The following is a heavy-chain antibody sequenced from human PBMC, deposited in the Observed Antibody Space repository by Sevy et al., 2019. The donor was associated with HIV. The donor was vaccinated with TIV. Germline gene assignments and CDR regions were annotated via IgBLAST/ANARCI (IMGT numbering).Heavy chain of an antibody. J-gene: IGHJ4*02. CDR3: ARAPGAVLEPGPYSFDD. D-gene: IGHD2-2*01. CDR2: VSYDRSNK. Sequence: GSLRLSCAASGFTFSSYVMHWVRQAPGKGPEWVAVVSYDRSNKDYADSVKGRFTISRDNSKSTLYLQMNTLRPEDMAMYSCARAPGAVLEPGPYSFDDWGQGTLVTVSS. CDR1: GFTFSSYV. V-gene: IGHV3-30*04.